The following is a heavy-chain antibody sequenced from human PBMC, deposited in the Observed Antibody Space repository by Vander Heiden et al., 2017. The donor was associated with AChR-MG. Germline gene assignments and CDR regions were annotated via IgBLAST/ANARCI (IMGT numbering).Heavy chain of an antibody. V-gene: IGHV3-23*05. CDR3: VIVGDGGFDL. CDR1: GATSGTYV. J-gene: IGHJ3*01. D-gene: IGHD2-15*01. Sequence: VHLLESGGGLAQPGGSLRLSCAATGATSGTYVIDWVRQRPGKGLEWVAGTDTSGGPTYYLDSVKGRFTVSRDNFGNTFYLQMNSLGVDDTATYHCVIVGDGGFDLWGQGKMVAVSS. CDR2: TDTSGGPT.